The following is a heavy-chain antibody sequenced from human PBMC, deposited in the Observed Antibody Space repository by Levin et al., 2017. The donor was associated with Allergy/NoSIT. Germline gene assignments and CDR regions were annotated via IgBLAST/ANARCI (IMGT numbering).Heavy chain of an antibody. D-gene: IGHD5-18*01. Sequence: GESLKISCAASGFTFSSYAMHWVRQAPGKGLEWVAVISYDGSNKYYADSVKGRFTISRDNSKNTLYLQMNSLRAEDTAVYYCARDGSAWIQLWSYYFDYWGQGTLVTVSS. CDR1: GFTFSSYA. CDR2: ISYDGSNK. V-gene: IGHV3-30*04. CDR3: ARDGSAWIQLWSYYFDY. J-gene: IGHJ4*02.